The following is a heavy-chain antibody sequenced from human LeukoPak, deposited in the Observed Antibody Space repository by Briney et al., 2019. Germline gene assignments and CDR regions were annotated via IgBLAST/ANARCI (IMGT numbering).Heavy chain of an antibody. D-gene: IGHD5-24*01. CDR3: ARDATWLQAFDI. CDR1: GGSISSYY. V-gene: IGHV4-59*01. CDR2: FYYSGST. Sequence: PSETLSLTCTVSGGSISSYYWSWIRQPPRKGLEWIGYFYYSGSTYYNPSLKSRVTISVDTSKNQFSLKLSSVTAADTAVYYCARDATWLQAFDIWGQGTMVTVSS. J-gene: IGHJ3*02.